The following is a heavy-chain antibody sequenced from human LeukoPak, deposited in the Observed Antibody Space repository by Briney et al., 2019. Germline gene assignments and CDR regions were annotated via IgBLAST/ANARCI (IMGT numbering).Heavy chain of an antibody. J-gene: IGHJ4*02. V-gene: IGHV3-7*03. CDR1: GFTFSNYW. CDR2: IGQDGSEK. D-gene: IGHD5-12*01. CDR3: ARDGMATINS. Sequence: PGGSLRLSCAASGFTFSNYWMHWVRQAPGKGLEWVANIGQDGSEKYYVDSVKGRFTISRDNAKNSLYLQMNSLRAEDTAVNYCARDGMATINSWGQGTVVTVSS.